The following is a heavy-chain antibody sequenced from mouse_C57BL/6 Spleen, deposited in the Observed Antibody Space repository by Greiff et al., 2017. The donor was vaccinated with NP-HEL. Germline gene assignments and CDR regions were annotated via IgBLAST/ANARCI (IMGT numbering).Heavy chain of an antibody. V-gene: IGHV5-16*01. CDR3: ARDFITTVVRYFDV. J-gene: IGHJ1*03. Sequence: EVQRVESEGGLVQPGSSMKLSCTASGFTFSDYYMAWVRQVPEKGLEWVANINYDGSSTYYLDSLKSRFIISRDNAKNILYLQMSSLKSEDTATYYCARDFITTVVRYFDVWGTGTTVTVSS. CDR1: GFTFSDYY. CDR2: INYDGSST. D-gene: IGHD1-1*01.